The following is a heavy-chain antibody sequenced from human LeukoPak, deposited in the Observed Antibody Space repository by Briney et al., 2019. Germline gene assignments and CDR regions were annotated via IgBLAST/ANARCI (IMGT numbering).Heavy chain of an antibody. CDR2: IYYSGST. D-gene: IGHD6-13*01. V-gene: IGHV4-59*08. Sequence: SETLSLTCTVSGGSISSYYWSWIRQPPGKGLEWIGYIYYSGSTNYNPSLKSRVTISVDTSKNQFSLKLSSVTAADTAVYYCARHGHTLSSSWYGYAFDIWGQGTMVTVFS. CDR3: ARHGHTLSSSWYGYAFDI. CDR1: GGSISSYY. J-gene: IGHJ3*02.